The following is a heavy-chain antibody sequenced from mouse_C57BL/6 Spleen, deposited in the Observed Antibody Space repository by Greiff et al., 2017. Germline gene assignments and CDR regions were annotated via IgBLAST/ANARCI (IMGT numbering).Heavy chain of an antibody. Sequence: EVNVVESGEGLVKPGGSLKLSCAASGFTFSSYAMSWVRQTPEKRLEWVAYISSGGDYIYYADTVKGRFTISRDNARNTLYLQMSSLKSEDTAMYYCTREGTPDAWFAYWGQGTLVTVSA. D-gene: IGHD2-14*01. V-gene: IGHV5-9-1*02. CDR3: TREGTPDAWFAY. CDR2: ISSGGDYI. CDR1: GFTFSSYA. J-gene: IGHJ3*01.